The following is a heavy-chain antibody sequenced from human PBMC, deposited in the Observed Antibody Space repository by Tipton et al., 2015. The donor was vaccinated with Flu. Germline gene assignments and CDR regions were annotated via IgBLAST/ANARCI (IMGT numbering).Heavy chain of an antibody. CDR1: GFTVSSNY. CDR2: IKSDGTTT. J-gene: IGHJ2*01. CDR3: TRAWAGLDL. D-gene: IGHD1-26*01. Sequence: QLVQSGGGLIQPGGSLRLSCAASGFTVSSNYLSWVRQAPGEGLVWVSRIKSDGTTTTYADSVKGRFTISRDNAKNTLYLQMNSLRAEDTAVYYCTRAWAGLDLWGRGTLVTVSS. V-gene: IGHV3-74*02.